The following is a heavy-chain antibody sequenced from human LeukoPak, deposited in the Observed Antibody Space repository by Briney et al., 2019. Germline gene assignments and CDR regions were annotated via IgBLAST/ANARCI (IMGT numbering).Heavy chain of an antibody. Sequence: GASVTVSCKASGYIFTDYYMHWVRQAPGQGLEWMGWINPNSGGTNYAQKFQGRVTMTRDTTISTAYMELSRLRSDDTAVYYCARSPVVVNARDYWGQGTLVTVSS. CDR3: ARSPVVVNARDY. J-gene: IGHJ4*02. D-gene: IGHD3-22*01. CDR2: INPNSGGT. CDR1: GYIFTDYY. V-gene: IGHV1-2*02.